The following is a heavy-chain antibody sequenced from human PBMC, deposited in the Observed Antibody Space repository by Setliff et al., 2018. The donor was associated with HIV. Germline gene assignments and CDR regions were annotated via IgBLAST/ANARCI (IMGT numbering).Heavy chain of an antibody. CDR2: IFYTGNT. CDR1: GGSITSGGYY. Sequence: SETLSLTCTVSGGSITSGGYYWSWIRQHPEKGLEWIGYIFYTGNTYHNPSLKSRVTISVDTSKNQFSLELSSVTAADTAVYYCARDPRQYSYYGMDVWGQGTKVTVSS. V-gene: IGHV4-31*03. CDR3: ARDPRQYSYYGMDV. J-gene: IGHJ6*02.